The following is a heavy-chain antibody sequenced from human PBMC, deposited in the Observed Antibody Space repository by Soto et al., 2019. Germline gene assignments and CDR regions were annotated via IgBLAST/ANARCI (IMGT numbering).Heavy chain of an antibody. CDR1: GFSFSSYT. J-gene: IGHJ3*02. D-gene: IGHD3-22*01. Sequence: GGSLRLSCAASGFSFSSYTMNWARQAPGMGLEWISFIGPNSNPIYYADSVKGRFTISRDNSKNSLYLQMNSLRAEDTAVYYCAKDGPYDTTLGAFDIWGQGTMVTVSS. V-gene: IGHV3-48*01. CDR3: AKDGPYDTTLGAFDI. CDR2: IGPNSNPI.